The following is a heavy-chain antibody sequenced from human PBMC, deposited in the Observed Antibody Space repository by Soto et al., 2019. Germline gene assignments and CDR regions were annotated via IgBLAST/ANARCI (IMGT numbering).Heavy chain of an antibody. V-gene: IGHV4-59*01. D-gene: IGHD3-10*01. CDR2: IHYSGST. Sequence: SETLSLTCTVSGGSISSYYLNWIRQPPGKGLEWIGYIHYSGSTNYNPSLKSRVTISVDTSNNQFSLKLSSVTAADTAVYYCATGRFSAMIRGVIMFDPWGQGTLVTVSS. J-gene: IGHJ5*02. CDR1: GGSISSYY. CDR3: ATGRFSAMIRGVIMFDP.